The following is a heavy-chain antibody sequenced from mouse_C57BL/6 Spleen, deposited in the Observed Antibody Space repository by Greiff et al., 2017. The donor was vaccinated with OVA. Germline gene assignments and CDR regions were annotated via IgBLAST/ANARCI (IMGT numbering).Heavy chain of an antibody. Sequence: QVQLKQPGAELVMPGASVKLSCKASGYTFTSYWMHWVKQRPGQGLEWIGEIDPSDSYTNYNQKFKGKSTLTVDKSSSTAYMQLSSLTSEDSAVYYCARATTVVARDFDYWGQGTTLTVSS. CDR1: GYTFTSYW. D-gene: IGHD1-1*01. J-gene: IGHJ2*01. V-gene: IGHV1-69*01. CDR2: IDPSDSYT. CDR3: ARATTVVARDFDY.